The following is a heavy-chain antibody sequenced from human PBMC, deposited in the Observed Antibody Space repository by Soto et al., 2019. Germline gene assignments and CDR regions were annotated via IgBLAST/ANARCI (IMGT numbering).Heavy chain of an antibody. CDR2: IIPIFGTA. J-gene: IGHJ3*02. V-gene: IGHV1-69*13. Sequence: SVKVSCKASGGTFSSYAISWVRQAPGQGLEWMGGIIPIFGTANYAQKFQGRVTITADESTSTAYMELSSLRSEDTAVYYCAIEWYYYDCSGTQKKKDAFDIWGQGTTVIVSS. CDR3: AIEWYYYDCSGTQKKKDAFDI. CDR1: GGTFSSYA. D-gene: IGHD3-22*01.